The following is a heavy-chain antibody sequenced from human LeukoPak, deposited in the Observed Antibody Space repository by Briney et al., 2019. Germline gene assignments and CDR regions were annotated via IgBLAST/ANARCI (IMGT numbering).Heavy chain of an antibody. CDR2: INTDGSST. D-gene: IGHD3-10*01. J-gene: IGHJ4*02. CDR3: ARVGSGSGTYYDS. V-gene: IGHV3-74*01. Sequence: GGSLRLSCAASGFTFSGYWMHWVRQAPGKGLVWVSHINTDGSSTTYADSVKGRFTISRDNAKNMLYLQMNSLRAEDTAVFYCARVGSGSGTYYDSWGQRTLVTVSS. CDR1: GFTFSGYW.